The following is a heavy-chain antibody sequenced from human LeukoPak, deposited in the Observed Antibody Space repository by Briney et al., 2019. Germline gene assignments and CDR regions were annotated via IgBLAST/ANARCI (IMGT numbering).Heavy chain of an antibody. V-gene: IGHV1-46*01. D-gene: IGHD1-1*01. CDR3: ATVHWNDAYSASDAFDI. Sequence: ASVKVSCKASGYTFSNYCMHWVRQAPGQGLEWLGIINPSLHIPIYAQKFQGRVTMTEDTSTDTAYMELSSLRSEDTAVYYCATVHWNDAYSASDAFDIWGQGTMVTVSS. J-gene: IGHJ3*02. CDR2: INPSLHIP. CDR1: GYTFSNYC.